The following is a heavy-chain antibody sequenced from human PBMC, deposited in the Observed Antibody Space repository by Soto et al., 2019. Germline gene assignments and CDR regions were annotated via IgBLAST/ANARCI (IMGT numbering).Heavy chain of an antibody. CDR3: ARVGWEDDSNGSFDY. Sequence: SEPLSLTCTVSSGSVSSGSYYWSWIRQPPGKGLEWIGYIYYSGSTNYNPSLKSRVTISVDTSKNQFSLKLSSVTAADTAVYYCARVGWEDDSNGSFDYWGQGTLVTVS. V-gene: IGHV4-61*01. D-gene: IGHD3-22*01. J-gene: IGHJ4*02. CDR1: SGSVSSGSYY. CDR2: IYYSGST.